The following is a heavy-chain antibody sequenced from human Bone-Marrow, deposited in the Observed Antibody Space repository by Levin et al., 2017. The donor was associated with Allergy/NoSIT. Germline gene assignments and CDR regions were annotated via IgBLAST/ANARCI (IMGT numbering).Heavy chain of an antibody. Sequence: GGSLRLSCVASGFTFSSSWMHWVSQVPGKGLVWVSLINSDGSDTRYADSVKGRFTVSRDNAKNTVYLQMNSLRAEDAAVYYCARRTGTAATSYYFDYWGQGTLVTVSS. V-gene: IGHV3-74*01. CDR2: INSDGSDT. D-gene: IGHD6-25*01. CDR3: ARRTGTAATSYYFDY. CDR1: GFTFSSSW. J-gene: IGHJ4*02.